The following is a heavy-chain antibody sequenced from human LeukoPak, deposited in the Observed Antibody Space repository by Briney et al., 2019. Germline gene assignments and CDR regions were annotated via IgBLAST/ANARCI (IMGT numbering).Heavy chain of an antibody. CDR2: ISGSSGST. Sequence: PGGSLRLSCAASGFTFNTCGLTWVRQAPGKGLEWVSSISGSSGSTDYIDSVKGRFTISRDNSKSTLYLQMNSLRVEDTALYYCAKGHGDWGGNYFDCWGQATLVTVSS. CDR3: AKGHGDWGGNYFDC. CDR1: GFTFNTCG. V-gene: IGHV3-23*01. J-gene: IGHJ4*02. D-gene: IGHD7-27*01.